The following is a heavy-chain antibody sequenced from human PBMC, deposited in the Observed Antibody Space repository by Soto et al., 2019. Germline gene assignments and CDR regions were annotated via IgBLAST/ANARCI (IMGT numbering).Heavy chain of an antibody. J-gene: IGHJ4*02. D-gene: IGHD4-17*01. V-gene: IGHV3-7*05. CDR3: TTVTTSSVFDY. CDR2: INPDGSEK. CDR1: GFTFSSYW. Sequence: EVQLVESGGGLVQPGGSLRLSCAASGFTFSSYWMTWVRQAPGKGLEWVGNINPDGSEKHYVDSVKGRFTISRGNPENSLYLQMNSLRVEDTAVYYCTTVTTSSVFDYWGQGNLVTVSS.